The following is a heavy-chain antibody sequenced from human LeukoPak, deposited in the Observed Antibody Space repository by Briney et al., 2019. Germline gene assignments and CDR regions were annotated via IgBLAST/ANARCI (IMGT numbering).Heavy chain of an antibody. Sequence: AAVKVSCKASGYTFNSYGISWGRQGPGPGLEWMGWISAYNGNTNYAQKLQGRVTMTTDTSTSTAYMELRSLRSDDTAVYYCARDASAYYSRWFDYWGQGTLVTVSS. CDR3: ARDASAYYSRWFDY. V-gene: IGHV1-18*01. CDR2: ISAYNGNT. D-gene: IGHD3-22*01. J-gene: IGHJ4*02. CDR1: GYTFNSYG.